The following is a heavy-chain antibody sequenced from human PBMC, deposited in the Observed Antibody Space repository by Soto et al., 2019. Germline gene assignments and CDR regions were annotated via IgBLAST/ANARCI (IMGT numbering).Heavy chain of an antibody. Sequence: GGSLRLSCSASGFTFSTYSIHWVRQAPGKGLEYVSDIGSDGGSAYYAESVKGRFTISRDNSRNTLYLQMSFLRVEDTAIYYCVKPPTCYYDSSAHYPVWGQGTLVTVSS. J-gene: IGHJ4*02. CDR3: VKPPTCYYDSSAHYPV. V-gene: IGHV3-64D*06. CDR1: GFTFSTYS. CDR2: IGSDGGSA. D-gene: IGHD3-22*01.